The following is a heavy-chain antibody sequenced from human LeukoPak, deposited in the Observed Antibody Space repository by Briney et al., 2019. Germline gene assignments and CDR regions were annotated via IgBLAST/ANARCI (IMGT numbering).Heavy chain of an antibody. Sequence: GGSLRLSCAASGFTFSSYGMHWVRQAPGKGLEWVAVISYDGSNKYYADSVKGRFTISRDNSKNTLYLQMNSLRAEDTAVYYCAKADTAMVTRPLGYWGQGTLVTVSS. CDR1: GFTFSSYG. D-gene: IGHD5-18*01. CDR3: AKADTAMVTRPLGY. J-gene: IGHJ4*02. V-gene: IGHV3-30*18. CDR2: ISYDGSNK.